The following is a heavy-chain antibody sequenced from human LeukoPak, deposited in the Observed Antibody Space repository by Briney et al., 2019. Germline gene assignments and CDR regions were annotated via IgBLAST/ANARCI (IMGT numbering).Heavy chain of an antibody. D-gene: IGHD3-22*01. CDR3: ARGRDTTYYYDSSGSRPPFDFDI. V-gene: IGHV1-18*01. J-gene: IGHJ3*02. Sequence: ASVKVSCKASGYTFTSYGISWVRQAPGQGLEWMGWISAYNGNTNYAQKLQGRVTMTTDTSTSTAYMELRSLRSDDTAVYYCARGRDTTYYYDSSGSRPPFDFDIWGQGTMVTVSS. CDR1: GYTFTSYG. CDR2: ISAYNGNT.